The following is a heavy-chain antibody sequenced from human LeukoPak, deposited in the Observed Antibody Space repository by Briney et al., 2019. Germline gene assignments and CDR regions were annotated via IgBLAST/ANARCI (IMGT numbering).Heavy chain of an antibody. CDR3: TRGGMAPDY. D-gene: IGHD5-24*01. V-gene: IGHV3-49*04. Sequence: PGRSLRLSCAASGFTFSSYAMHWVRQAPGKGLEWVGFIRSKAHGATTEYAASVKGRFTISRDDSKSIAYVQMNSLKTEDTAVYYCTRGGMAPDYWGQGTLVTVSS. CDR1: GFTFSSYA. J-gene: IGHJ4*02. CDR2: IRSKAHGATT.